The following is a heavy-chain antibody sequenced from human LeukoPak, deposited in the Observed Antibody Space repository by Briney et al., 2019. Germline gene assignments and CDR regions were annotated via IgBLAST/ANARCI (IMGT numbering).Heavy chain of an antibody. CDR3: ARRLPGIAAAGSDY. Sequence: GGSLRLSCAASGFIFNSYWMSWVRQAPGKGLEWVANIKQDGSEKYYVDSVKGRFTISRDNAKNSLYLQMNSLRAEDTAVYYCARRLPGIAAAGSDYWGQGTLVTVSS. D-gene: IGHD6-13*01. CDR1: GFIFNSYW. J-gene: IGHJ4*02. CDR2: IKQDGSEK. V-gene: IGHV3-7*01.